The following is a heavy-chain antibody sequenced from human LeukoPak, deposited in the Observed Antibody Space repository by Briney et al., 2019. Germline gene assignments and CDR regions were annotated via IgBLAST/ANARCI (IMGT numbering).Heavy chain of an antibody. CDR3: ARHRYSSSWYSFDY. CDR1: GGSISSYY. Sequence: SETLSLTCTVSGGSISSYYWSWIRQPPGKRLEWIGYIYYSGSTNYNPSLKSRVTISVDTSKNQFSLKLSSVTAADTAVYYCARHRYSSSWYSFDYWGQGTLVTASS. J-gene: IGHJ4*02. CDR2: IYYSGST. D-gene: IGHD6-13*01. V-gene: IGHV4-59*08.